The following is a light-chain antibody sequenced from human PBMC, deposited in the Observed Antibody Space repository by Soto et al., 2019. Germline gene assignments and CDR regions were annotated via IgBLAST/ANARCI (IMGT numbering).Light chain of an antibody. CDR2: AAS. CDR3: QQINSYPLT. Sequence: IQMTQSPSSLSASVGDRVTITCRASQGIRNDLDWFQQKPGKAPKLLIYAASTLQTGVPSRFSGSGSGTEFTLTISSLQPEDFATYYCQQINSYPLTFGGGTKVDIK. CDR1: QGIRND. V-gene: IGKV1-17*01. J-gene: IGKJ4*01.